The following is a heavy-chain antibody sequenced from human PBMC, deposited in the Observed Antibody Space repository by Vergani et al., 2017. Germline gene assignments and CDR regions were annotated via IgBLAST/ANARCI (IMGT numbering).Heavy chain of an antibody. D-gene: IGHD2-2*01. CDR2: IYTSGST. CDR3: ARARYCSSTSCYFWRGMDV. J-gene: IGHJ6*02. V-gene: IGHV4-4*07. Sequence: QVQLQESGPGLVKPSETLSLTCTVSGGSISSYYWSWIRQPAGKGLEWIGRIYTSGSTNYNPSLKSRVTMSVDTSKNQFSLKLTSVTAADTAVYYCARARYCSSTSCYFWRGMDVWGQGTTVTVSS. CDR1: GGSISSYY.